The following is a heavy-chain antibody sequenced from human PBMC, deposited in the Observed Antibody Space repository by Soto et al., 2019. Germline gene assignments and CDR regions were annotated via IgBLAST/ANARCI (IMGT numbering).Heavy chain of an antibody. CDR1: GYTFTGYY. J-gene: IGHJ6*02. CDR3: ARDGERDTGLNFYYYLHGMDA. CDR2: ISPYSGGT. Sequence: ASVKVSCKASGYTFTGYYMHWVRQAPGQGLEWMGWISPYSGGTKYAEKFQGEMTMTTDTATSTAYMDLRSLRSDDTAVYYCARDGERDTGLNFYYYLHGMDAWGQGTRVTV. V-gene: IGHV1-2*02. D-gene: IGHD1-1*01.